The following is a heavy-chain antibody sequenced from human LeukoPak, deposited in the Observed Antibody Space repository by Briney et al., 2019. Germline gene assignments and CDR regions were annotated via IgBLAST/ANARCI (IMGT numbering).Heavy chain of an antibody. J-gene: IGHJ4*02. CDR2: IYYSGST. V-gene: IGHV4-31*03. CDR1: GGSISRAGYY. Sequence: SQTLSLTCTVSGGSISRAGYYWSWIRQHPGKGLEWIGYIYYSGSTYYNPSLKSRVTISVDTSKNQFSLKLGSVTAADTAVYYCAREHPSGYFDCWGQGTLVTVSS. CDR3: AREHPSGYFDC. D-gene: IGHD6-19*01.